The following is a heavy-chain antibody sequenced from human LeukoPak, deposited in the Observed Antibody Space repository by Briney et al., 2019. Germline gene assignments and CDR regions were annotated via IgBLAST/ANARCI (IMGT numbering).Heavy chain of an antibody. D-gene: IGHD6-6*01. CDR2: ITSSDSSI. J-gene: IGHJ4*02. V-gene: IGHV3-11*04. CDR3: ARGHSSSFDY. Sequence: PGGSLRLSCAASGFTFSDYYMNWIRQAPGKGLEWVSYITSSDSSIYYADSVKGRFTISRDNAKNSLYLQMNSLRVEDTAVYYCARGHSSSFDYWGQGTLVTVSS. CDR1: GFTFSDYY.